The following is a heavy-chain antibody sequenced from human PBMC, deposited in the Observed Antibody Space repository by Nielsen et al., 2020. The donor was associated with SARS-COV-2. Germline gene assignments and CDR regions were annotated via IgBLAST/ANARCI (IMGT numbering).Heavy chain of an antibody. J-gene: IGHJ4*02. CDR3: ARGQISYSSSWYARY. D-gene: IGHD2-2*01. Sequence: ASVKVSCKASGYTFTSYGISWVRQAPGQGLEWMGWINAYNGNTNYAQKFQGRLTVTTDTSTSTAYLELRNLRSDDTAVYYCARGQISYSSSWYARYWGQGTLVTVSS. CDR2: INAYNGNT. V-gene: IGHV1-18*01. CDR1: GYTFTSYG.